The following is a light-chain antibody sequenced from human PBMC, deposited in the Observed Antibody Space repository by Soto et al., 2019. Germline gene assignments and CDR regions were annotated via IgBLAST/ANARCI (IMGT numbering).Light chain of an antibody. CDR1: QGIRND. CDR3: LQDRHYPRT. V-gene: IGKV1-6*01. CDR2: AAS. Sequence: AIQMTQSPSSLSASVGDRVTITCRASQGIRNDLGWYQQKPGKPPKLLIYAASSLQSGVPSRFSGSASGTDFTLTISSLQPEDFATYYCLQDRHYPRTFGQGTKVEIK. J-gene: IGKJ1*01.